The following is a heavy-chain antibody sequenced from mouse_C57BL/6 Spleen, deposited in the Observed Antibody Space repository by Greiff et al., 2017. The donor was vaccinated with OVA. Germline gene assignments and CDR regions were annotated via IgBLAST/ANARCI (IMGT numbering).Heavy chain of an antibody. D-gene: IGHD2-1*01. CDR3: AKNNGNYEGTWFAY. CDR1: GFSLTSYG. Sequence: QVQLKESGPGLVQPSQSLSITCTVSGFSLTSYGVHWVRQPPGKGLEWLGVIWSGGSTDYNAAFISRLCISKDNSKSQVFFKMNSLQADDTAIYYCAKNNGNYEGTWFAYWGQGTLVTVSA. V-gene: IGHV2-4*01. J-gene: IGHJ3*01. CDR2: IWSGGST.